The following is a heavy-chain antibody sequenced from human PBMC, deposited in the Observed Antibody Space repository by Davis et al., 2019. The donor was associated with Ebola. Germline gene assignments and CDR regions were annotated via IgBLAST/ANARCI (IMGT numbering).Heavy chain of an antibody. CDR3: TTPGGQDSGYDVFDI. J-gene: IGHJ3*02. CDR1: GYTFTSYY. D-gene: IGHD5-12*01. Sequence: AASVKVSCKASGYTFTSYYMHWVRQAPGQGLEWMGRIITILGLSNYAQKFQGRVTVTRDTSTTTVYMDLSSLRSEDPALYYCTTPGGQDSGYDVFDIWGQGTMVTVSS. CDR2: IITILGLS. V-gene: IGHV1-46*03.